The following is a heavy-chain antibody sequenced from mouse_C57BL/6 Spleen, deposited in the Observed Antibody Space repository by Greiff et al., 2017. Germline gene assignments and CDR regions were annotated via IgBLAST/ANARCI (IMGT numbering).Heavy chain of an antibody. CDR2: IHPTSGST. CDR3: AIYYYGSSYGY. Sequence: QVHLKQPGAELVKPGASVKLSCKASGYTFTSYWMHWVKQRPGQGLEWIGMIHPTSGSTNYNEKFKSKATLTVDKSSSTAYMQLSSLTSEDSAVYYCAIYYYGSSYGYWGQGTTLTVAA. CDR1: GYTFTSYW. D-gene: IGHD1-1*01. V-gene: IGHV1-64*01. J-gene: IGHJ2*01.